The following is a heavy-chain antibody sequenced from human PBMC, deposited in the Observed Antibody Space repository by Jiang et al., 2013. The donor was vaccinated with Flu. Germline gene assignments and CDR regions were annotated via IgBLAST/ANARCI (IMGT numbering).Heavy chain of an antibody. D-gene: IGHD6-13*01. J-gene: IGHJ4*02. CDR3: AHRQSLGQQLGIIDY. Sequence: LEWLALIYWDDDKRYSPSLKSRLTITKDTSKNQVVLTMTNMDPVDTATYYCAHRQSLGQQLGIIDYWGQGTLVTVSS. V-gene: IGHV2-5*02. CDR2: IYWDDDK.